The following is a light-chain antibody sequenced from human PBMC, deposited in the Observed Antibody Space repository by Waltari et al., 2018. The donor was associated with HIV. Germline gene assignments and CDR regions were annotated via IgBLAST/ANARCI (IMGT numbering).Light chain of an antibody. J-gene: IGLJ2*01. CDR3: CSYASSTTLDV. CDR2: EVS. V-gene: IGLV2-14*01. CDR1: SSDVGGYNY. Sequence: QSALTQPASVSGSPGQSITISCTGTSSDVGGYNYVSWYQQHPGKAPKLWIYEVSNRPSGISNRFSGSKSGNTASLTISGLQAEDEADYYCCSYASSTTLDVFGGGTKLTVL.